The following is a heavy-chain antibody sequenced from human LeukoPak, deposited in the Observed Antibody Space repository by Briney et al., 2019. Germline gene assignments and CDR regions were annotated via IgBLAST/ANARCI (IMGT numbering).Heavy chain of an antibody. Sequence: SETLSLTCTVSGGSISSYYWSGIRQPAGKGLEWIGRIYTSGSTNYNPSLKSRVTMSVDTSKNQFSLKLSSVTAADTAVYYCARDSYYDFWSGYPWFDPWGQGTLVTVSS. CDR2: IYTSGST. CDR1: GGSISSYY. J-gene: IGHJ5*02. CDR3: ARDSYYDFWSGYPWFDP. D-gene: IGHD3-3*01. V-gene: IGHV4-4*07.